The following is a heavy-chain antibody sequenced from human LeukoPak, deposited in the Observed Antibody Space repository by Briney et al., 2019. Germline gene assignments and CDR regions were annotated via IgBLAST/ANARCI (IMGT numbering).Heavy chain of an antibody. J-gene: IGHJ5*02. D-gene: IGHD3-3*01. CDR3: AKDSLFWSGYYWNWFDP. Sequence: GGSLRLSCAASGFTFDDYAMHWVRQAPGKGLEWVSPVSGDGGSTYYADSVKGRFTISRDNSKNSLYLQMNSLRTEGTALYYCAKDSLFWSGYYWNWFDPWGQGTLVTVSS. CDR2: VSGDGGST. CDR1: GFTFDDYA. V-gene: IGHV3-43*02.